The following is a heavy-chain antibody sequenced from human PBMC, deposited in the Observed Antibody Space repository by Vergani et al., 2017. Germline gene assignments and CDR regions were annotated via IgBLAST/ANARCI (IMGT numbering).Heavy chain of an antibody. CDR1: GYSFTSYW. Sequence: EVQLVQSGAEVKKPGESLRISCKGSGYSFTSYWISWVRQMPGKGLEWMGRIDPSDSYTNYSPSFQGHVTISADKSISTAYLQWSSLKASDTAMYYCASCRDRLGGSCYLGAFDIWGQGTMVTVSS. D-gene: IGHD2-15*01. CDR2: IDPSDSYT. J-gene: IGHJ3*02. V-gene: IGHV5-10-1*01. CDR3: ASCRDRLGGSCYLGAFDI.